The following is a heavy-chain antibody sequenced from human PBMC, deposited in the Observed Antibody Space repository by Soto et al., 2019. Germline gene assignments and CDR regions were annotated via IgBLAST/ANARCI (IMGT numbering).Heavy chain of an antibody. CDR2: MNPNSGNT. CDR3: ARGGYYYDSSAYYRPFDY. Sequence: ASVKVSCKASGYTFTSYDINWVRQATGQGLEWMGWMNPNSGNTGYAQKFQGRVTMARSTSISTAYMELSSLRSEDTAVYYCARGGYYYDSSAYYRPFDYWGQGTLVTVSS. CDR1: GYTFTSYD. J-gene: IGHJ4*02. V-gene: IGHV1-8*01. D-gene: IGHD3-22*01.